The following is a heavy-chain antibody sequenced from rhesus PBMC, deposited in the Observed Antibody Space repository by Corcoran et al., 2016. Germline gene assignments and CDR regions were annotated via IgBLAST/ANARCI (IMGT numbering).Heavy chain of an antibody. J-gene: IGHJ6*01. CDR3: ARDWGMWTGYSLDS. CDR1: GGSISDNYR. D-gene: IGHD3-3*01. CDR2: IYGRDTST. V-gene: IGHV4S10*01. Sequence: QVQLQESGPGVVKPSETLSLTCAVSGGSISDNYRWSWIRQPPGNGLEWIGFIYGRDTSTKYNPYFKSQVTILKETSKNQCYLNLISLTAADTAVYYCARDWGMWTGYSLDSWGQGVVVTGSS.